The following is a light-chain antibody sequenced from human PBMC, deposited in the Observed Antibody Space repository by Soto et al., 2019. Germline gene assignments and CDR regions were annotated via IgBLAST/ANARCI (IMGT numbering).Light chain of an antibody. CDR2: EVT. J-gene: IGLJ3*02. CDR1: STDVGAYNY. V-gene: IGLV2-8*01. CDR3: GSHAGNSNLV. Sequence: QSALTQPPSASGSPGQSVTISCTGTSTDVGAYNYVSWYQQHPGKAPKLMIYEVTKRPPGVPDRFSGSKSGNTASLTVSGPQTEDEADYYCGSHAGNSNLVFGGGTKLTVL.